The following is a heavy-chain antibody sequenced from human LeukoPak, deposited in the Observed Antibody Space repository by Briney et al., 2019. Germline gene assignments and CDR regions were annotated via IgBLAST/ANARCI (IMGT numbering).Heavy chain of an antibody. Sequence: GGSLRLPCAASGFTFDDYAMHWVRQAPGKGLEWVSLISWDGGSTYYADSVKGRFTISRDNSKNSLYLQMNSLRAEDTALYYCAKAGGMATIRGYYYMDVWGKGTTVTVSS. V-gene: IGHV3-43D*03. CDR3: AKAGGMATIRGYYYMDV. CDR2: ISWDGGST. CDR1: GFTFDDYA. J-gene: IGHJ6*03. D-gene: IGHD5-24*01.